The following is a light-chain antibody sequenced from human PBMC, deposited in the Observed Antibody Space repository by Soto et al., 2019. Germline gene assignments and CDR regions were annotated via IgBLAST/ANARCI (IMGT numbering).Light chain of an antibody. CDR2: DAF. V-gene: IGKV1-5*01. CDR3: QQYNSYSPLT. CDR1: QSISSW. J-gene: IGKJ4*01. Sequence: DIQMTQSPSSLSASVGDRVTITCRASQSISSWLAWYQQKPGKAPKLLIFDAFSLESGVPSRFSGSRSGTEFTLAISSLQPDDYATYYCQQYNSYSPLTCGGGTKVEIK.